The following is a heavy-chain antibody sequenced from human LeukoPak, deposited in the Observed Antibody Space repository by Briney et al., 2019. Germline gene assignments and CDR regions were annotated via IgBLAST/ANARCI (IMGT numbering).Heavy chain of an antibody. D-gene: IGHD4-17*01. V-gene: IGHV4-34*01. Sequence: SETLSLTCAVSSGSLSGYSWGWIRQPPGKGLEWVGEISHSGITNYNASLKGRVTISLKKSEIQFSLMLSSATAADTAVYYCTRQSGTVTPIDYWGQGTLVTVSS. CDR3: TRQSGTVTPIDY. J-gene: IGHJ4*02. CDR2: ISHSGIT. CDR1: SGSLSGYS.